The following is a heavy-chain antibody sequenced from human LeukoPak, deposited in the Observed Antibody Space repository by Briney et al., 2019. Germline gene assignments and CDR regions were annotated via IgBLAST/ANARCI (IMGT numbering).Heavy chain of an antibody. CDR2: INHSGST. V-gene: IGHV4-34*01. CDR1: GGSFSGYY. CDR3: AGYYYDSTPRYYYYMDV. J-gene: IGHJ6*03. Sequence: SETLSLTCAVYGGSFSGYYWSWIRQPPGRGLEWIGEINHSGSTNYNPSLKSRVTISVDTSKNQFSLKLSSVTAADTAVYYSAGYYYDSTPRYYYYMDVWGKGTTVTVSS. D-gene: IGHD3-22*01.